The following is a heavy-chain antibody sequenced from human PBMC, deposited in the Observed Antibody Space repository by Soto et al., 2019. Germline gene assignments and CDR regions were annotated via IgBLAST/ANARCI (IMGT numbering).Heavy chain of an antibody. Sequence: QVQLVQSGAEVKKPGSSVKVSCKASGGTFSSYSINCVRQAPGQGFEWMGETIPIFGTENYAQKFQGRVTITEAESTSTAYMELSRLRSEDTAVYYCARDGGRQSEGIDYWGQGTLVTVSS. CDR2: TIPIFGTE. J-gene: IGHJ4*02. D-gene: IGHD1-26*01. CDR1: GGTFSSYS. CDR3: ARDGGRQSEGIDY. V-gene: IGHV1-69*01.